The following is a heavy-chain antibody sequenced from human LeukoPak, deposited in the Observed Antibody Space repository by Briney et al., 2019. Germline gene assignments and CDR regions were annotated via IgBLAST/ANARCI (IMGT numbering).Heavy chain of an antibody. V-gene: IGHV3-23*01. CDR3: AKTDDSSSWYSY. CDR2: ISVRGGNT. CDR1: GFTFSSYA. D-gene: IGHD6-13*01. J-gene: IGHJ4*02. Sequence: GGSLRLSCAVSGFTFSSYAMSSVRQAPGKGLEWVSAISVRGGNTSYADSVKGRFTISRDNSKNTLYLQMNGLRAEDTAVYYCAKTDDSSSWYSYWGQGTLVTVSS.